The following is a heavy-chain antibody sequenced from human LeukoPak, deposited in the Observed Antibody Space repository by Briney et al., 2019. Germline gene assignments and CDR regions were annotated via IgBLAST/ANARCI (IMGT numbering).Heavy chain of an antibody. CDR2: ISGSGGST. D-gene: IGHD6-13*01. V-gene: IGHV3-23*01. J-gene: IGHJ6*02. CDR3: AKASSSWFDYYYGMDV. Sequence: GGCLRLSCAASGFTFSSYAMSWVRQAPGKGLEWVSAISGSGGSTYYADSVKGRFTISRDNSKNTLYLQMNSLRAEDTAVYYCAKASSSWFDYYYGMDVWGQGTTVTVSS. CDR1: GFTFSSYA.